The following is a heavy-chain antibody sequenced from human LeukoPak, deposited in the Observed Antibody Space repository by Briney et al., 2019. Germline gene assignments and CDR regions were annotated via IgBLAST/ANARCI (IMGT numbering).Heavy chain of an antibody. CDR1: GGSISSYY. CDR2: IYYSGST. CDR3: ARETRFSDAFDI. V-gene: IGHV4-59*01. Sequence: SETLSLTCTVSGGSISSYYWSWIRQPPGKGLEWIGYIYYSGSTNYNPSLKSRVTISVDTSKNQFSLKLSSVTAADTAVYYCARETRFSDAFDIWGQGTMVTVSS. J-gene: IGHJ3*02.